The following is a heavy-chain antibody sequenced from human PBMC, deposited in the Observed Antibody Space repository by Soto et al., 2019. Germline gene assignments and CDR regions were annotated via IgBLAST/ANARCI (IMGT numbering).Heavy chain of an antibody. V-gene: IGHV2-5*02. Sequence: QITLTESGPTLVKPAQTLTLTCTFSVFSLTSPGEAVAWICQSPGKALEWLALIYWDDDKRYSPSLRNRLSIAMYTSKTQVFLTFTNVIPVDTGTYFCAHSVDKVIQKAFDFWRQVTKVNVSS. CDR3: AHSVDKVIQKAFDF. CDR2: IYWDDDK. CDR1: VFSLTSPGEA. J-gene: IGHJ3*01.